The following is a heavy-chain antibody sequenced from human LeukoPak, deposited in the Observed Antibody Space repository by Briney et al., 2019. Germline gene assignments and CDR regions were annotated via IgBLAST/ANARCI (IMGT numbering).Heavy chain of an antibody. CDR1: GGSFSSYY. J-gene: IGHJ4*02. CDR2: IYYTGST. CDR3: ARVNSDYYGWGSYYPDY. D-gene: IGHD3-10*01. V-gene: IGHV4-59*01. Sequence: SETLSLTCAVYGGSFSSYYWSWVRQPPGKGLEWIGYIYYTGSTTYNSSLKSRVTISLDTSKNQLSLKLSSVTAADTAVYYCARVNSDYYGWGSYYPDYWGQGTLVTVSS.